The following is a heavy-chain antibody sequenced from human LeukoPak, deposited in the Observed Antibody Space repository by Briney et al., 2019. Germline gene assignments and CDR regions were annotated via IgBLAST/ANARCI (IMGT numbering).Heavy chain of an antibody. CDR1: ANFISGGYF. CDR2: IYHSGST. Sequence: SETLSLTCTVSANFISGGYFWGWIRQPPGKGLEWIGHIYHSGSTYYNPSLKSRVAISVDTSKNQFSLRLTSVIAADTAVYYCARRRIVVVPAAMLVGWFDPWGQGTPVTVSS. D-gene: IGHD2-2*01. CDR3: ARRRIVVVPAAMLVGWFDP. V-gene: IGHV4-38-2*02. J-gene: IGHJ5*02.